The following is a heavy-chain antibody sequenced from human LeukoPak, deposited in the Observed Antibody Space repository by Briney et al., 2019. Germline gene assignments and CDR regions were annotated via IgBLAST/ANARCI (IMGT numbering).Heavy chain of an antibody. J-gene: IGHJ2*01. D-gene: IGHD2-2*01. V-gene: IGHV4-39*07. CDR1: GGSISSSSYY. Sequence: PSETLSLTCTVSGGSISSSSYYWGWIRQPPGKGLEWIGSIYHSGSTNYNPSLKSRVTISVDTSKNQFSLKLSSVTAADTAVYYCARGIVLVPAAKEYFDLWGRGTLVTVSS. CDR2: IYHSGST. CDR3: ARGIVLVPAAKEYFDL.